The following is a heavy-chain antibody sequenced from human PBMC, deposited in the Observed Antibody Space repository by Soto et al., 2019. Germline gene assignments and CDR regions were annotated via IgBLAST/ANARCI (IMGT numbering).Heavy chain of an antibody. CDR2: IDWDDDK. CDR3: ARSRGDIVLVPAATDPYYYGMDV. CDR1: WFSLSTSGMC. Sequence: SGPTLVNPTQTLTLTCTFSWFSLSTSGMCVSWIRQPPGKALEWLARIDWDDDKYYSTSLKTRLTISKDTSKNQVVLTMTNMDPVDTATYYCARSRGDIVLVPAATDPYYYGMDVWGQGTTVTVSS. J-gene: IGHJ6*02. V-gene: IGHV2-70*11. D-gene: IGHD2-2*01.